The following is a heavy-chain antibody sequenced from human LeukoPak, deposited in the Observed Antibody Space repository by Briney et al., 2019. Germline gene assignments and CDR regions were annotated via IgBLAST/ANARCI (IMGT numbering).Heavy chain of an antibody. V-gene: IGHV4-30-2*01. J-gene: IGHJ4*02. CDR1: GGSTSSGAYY. CDR2: IYHSGGT. Sequence: PSETLSLTCTVSGGSTSSGAYYGSWTRQPPGGGRGWIEYIYHSGGTYYNPSLKIRVTISVDTSKIQFSLKLSSVAAADTAVYYCARAETYCYDRSGFPFWGQGTLVTVSS. CDR3: ARAETYCYDRSGFPF. D-gene: IGHD3-22*01.